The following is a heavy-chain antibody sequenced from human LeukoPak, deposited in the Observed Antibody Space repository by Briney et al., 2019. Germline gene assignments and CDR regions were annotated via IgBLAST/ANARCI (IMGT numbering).Heavy chain of an antibody. D-gene: IGHD6-6*01. V-gene: IGHV4-39*07. CDR3: ARLGTLFGSSVDY. Sequence: SETLSLTCTVSGGSISSSSYYWGWIRQPPGKGLEWIGSIYYSGSTYYNPSPKSRVTISVDTSKNQFSLKLYSVTAADTAVYYCARLGTLFGSSVDYWGQGTLVTVSS. J-gene: IGHJ4*02. CDR1: GGSISSSSYY. CDR2: IYYSGST.